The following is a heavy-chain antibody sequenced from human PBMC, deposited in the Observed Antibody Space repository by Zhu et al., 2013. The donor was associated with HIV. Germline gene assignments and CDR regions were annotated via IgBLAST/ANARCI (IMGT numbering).Heavy chain of an antibody. V-gene: IGHV1-2*02. Sequence: QVQLVQSGAEVKKPGASVKVSCKASGYTFIGYYIHWVRQAPGQGLEWMGWINPNSGGTYYAQNFQGRVTMTRDTSISTAYMELSSLRSDDTAVYYCARVTYTMIMPYWGQGTLVTVSS. D-gene: IGHD3-22*01. CDR1: GYTFIGYY. CDR3: ARVTYTMIMPY. CDR2: INPNSGGT. J-gene: IGHJ4*02.